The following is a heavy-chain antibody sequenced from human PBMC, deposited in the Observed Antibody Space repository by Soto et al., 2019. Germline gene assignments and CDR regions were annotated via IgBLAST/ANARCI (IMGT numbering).Heavy chain of an antibody. V-gene: IGHV1-18*01. CDR3: ASNYLYYYGSGNTNYYGMDV. D-gene: IGHD3-10*01. CDR1: GYTFTSYG. Sequence: QVQLVQSGAEVKKPGASVKVSCKASGYTFTSYGISWVRQAPGQGLEWMGWISAYNGNTNYAQKLPGRVTMTTDTSTSTAYMELRSLRSDDTVVYYCASNYLYYYGSGNTNYYGMDVWGQGTTVTVSS. CDR2: ISAYNGNT. J-gene: IGHJ6*02.